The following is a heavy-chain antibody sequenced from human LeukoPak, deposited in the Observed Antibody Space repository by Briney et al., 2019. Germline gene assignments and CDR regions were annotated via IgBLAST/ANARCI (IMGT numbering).Heavy chain of an antibody. CDR2: INPSGGST. CDR1: GYTFTSYY. V-gene: IGHV1-46*01. D-gene: IGHD3-22*01. J-gene: IGHJ3*02. CDR3: ARWDYYDSRTFDI. Sequence: ASVKVSCKASGYTFTSYYMHWVRQAPGQGLEWMGIINPSGGSTSYAQKFQGRVTMTRDTSTSIAYMELRSLRSDDTAVYYCARWDYYDSRTFDIWGQGTMVTVS.